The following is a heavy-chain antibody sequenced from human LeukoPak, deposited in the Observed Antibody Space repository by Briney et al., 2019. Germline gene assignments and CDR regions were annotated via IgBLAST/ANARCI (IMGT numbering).Heavy chain of an antibody. CDR2: ISGSGGST. CDR1: GFTFSSYA. Sequence: GGSLRLSCAASGFTFSSYAMSWVRQAPGKGLEWVSAISGSGGSTYYADSVKGRFTISRHNSKNTLYLQMNSLRAEATAVYYCAKAPIVVVVAAWFDPWGQGTLVTVSS. V-gene: IGHV3-23*01. J-gene: IGHJ5*02. D-gene: IGHD2-15*01. CDR3: AKAPIVVVVAAWFDP.